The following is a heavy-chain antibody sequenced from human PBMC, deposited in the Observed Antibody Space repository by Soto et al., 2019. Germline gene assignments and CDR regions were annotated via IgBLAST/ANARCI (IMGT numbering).Heavy chain of an antibody. CDR1: GGSVSGGSYY. D-gene: IGHD3-22*01. CDR3: ARTYDGSGPNSGGYGFDI. Sequence: SETLSLTCTVSGGSVSGGSYYWNWIRQPPGKGLEWIGYIYFSGSTNYNPSLKSRVTISVDTSKNQFSLKLSSVTAADTAVYYCARTYDGSGPNSGGYGFDIWGQGTMVTVSS. J-gene: IGHJ3*02. CDR2: IYFSGST. V-gene: IGHV4-61*01.